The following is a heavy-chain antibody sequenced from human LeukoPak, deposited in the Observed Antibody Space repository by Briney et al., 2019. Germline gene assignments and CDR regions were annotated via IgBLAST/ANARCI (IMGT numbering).Heavy chain of an antibody. D-gene: IGHD2/OR15-2a*01. J-gene: IGHJ4*02. CDR1: VDSVSSNSAA. CDR3: VREKDFGPSDY. Sequence: SQTLSLTCAISVDSVSSNSAAWSWIRQSPSRGLEWLGRTYYRSKWYSDYAISVKSRIGINPDTSKNQFSLQLNSVTPEDTAVYYCVREKDFGPSDYWGRGTLVTVSS. V-gene: IGHV6-1*01. CDR2: TYYRSKWYS.